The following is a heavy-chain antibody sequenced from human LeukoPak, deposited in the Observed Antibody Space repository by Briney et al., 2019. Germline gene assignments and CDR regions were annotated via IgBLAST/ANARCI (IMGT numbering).Heavy chain of an antibody. V-gene: IGHV1-46*01. CDR2: INPSDGST. J-gene: IGHJ1*01. CDR3: ARSVTIFGVATLGY. D-gene: IGHD3-3*01. CDR1: GYTFTRYY. Sequence: ASVKVSCKASGYTFTRYYMHWVRQAPGQGLEWMGIINPSDGSTTYAQKFQGRVSITRDMSTSTIYMELSSLRSDDTAVYYCARSVTIFGVATLGYWGQGTPVTVSS.